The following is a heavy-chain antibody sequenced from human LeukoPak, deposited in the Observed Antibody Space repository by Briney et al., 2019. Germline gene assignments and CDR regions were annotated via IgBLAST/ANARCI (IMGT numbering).Heavy chain of an antibody. Sequence: GGSLRLSCAASGFTFDDYAMHWVRQAPGKGLEWVSGISWNSGSIGYADSVKGRFTISRDNAKNSLYLQMNSLRAEDTALYYCAKDVQFSSSWYRMDVWGQGTTVTVSS. CDR3: AKDVQFSSSWYRMDV. CDR1: GFTFDDYA. V-gene: IGHV3-9*01. D-gene: IGHD6-13*01. J-gene: IGHJ6*02. CDR2: ISWNSGSI.